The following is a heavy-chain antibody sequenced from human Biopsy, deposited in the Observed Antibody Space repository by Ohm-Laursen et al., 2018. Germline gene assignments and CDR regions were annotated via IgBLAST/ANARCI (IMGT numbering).Heavy chain of an antibody. Sequence: SDTLSLTCAVSGGSISSFYWTWIRQPPGQGPEWIVDISDSGGTNSKPSLKSRVIISVDTSKNQFSLNLSSVTAADTAVYYCARRGSGGRSFDHWGQGTLVTVSS. V-gene: IGHV4-59*08. CDR3: ARRGSGGRSFDH. CDR1: GGSISSFY. CDR2: ISDSGGT. J-gene: IGHJ4*02. D-gene: IGHD2-15*01.